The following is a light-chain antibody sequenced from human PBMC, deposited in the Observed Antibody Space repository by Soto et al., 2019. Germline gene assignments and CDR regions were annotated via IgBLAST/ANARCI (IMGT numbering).Light chain of an antibody. CDR1: ETIFNW. CDR2: KTS. V-gene: IGKV1-5*03. Sequence: DIQMTQSPSTLSASVGDRVTITCRASETIFNWLAWYQKKPGKAPKLLIYKTSSLQDGVPSRFRGSGSGTEFSLTISSLQPDDFETYYCQHHHTHPYTFGGGTSLEI. CDR3: QHHHTHPYT. J-gene: IGKJ4*01.